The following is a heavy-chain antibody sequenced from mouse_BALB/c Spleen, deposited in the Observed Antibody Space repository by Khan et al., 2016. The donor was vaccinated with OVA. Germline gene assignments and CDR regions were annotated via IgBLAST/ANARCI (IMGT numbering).Heavy chain of an antibody. D-gene: IGHD1-1*01. Sequence: QVQLKQSGAELVKPGASVKMSCKASGYTFINYWILWVKQRPGQGLEWIGYINPSTGYTEYNQNFKDKATLTADKSYSTAYMQLSSLTSEDSAVYYCARRGLRWDFDYWGQGTTLTVSS. CDR3: ARRGLRWDFDY. V-gene: IGHV1-7*01. CDR2: INPSTGYT. CDR1: GYTFINYW. J-gene: IGHJ2*01.